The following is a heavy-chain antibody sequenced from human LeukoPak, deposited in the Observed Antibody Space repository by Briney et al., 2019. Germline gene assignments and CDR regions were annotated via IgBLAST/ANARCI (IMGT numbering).Heavy chain of an antibody. D-gene: IGHD3-22*01. V-gene: IGHV1-69*13. Sequence: ASVKVSCKASGGTFSSYAISWVRQAPGQGLEWMGGIIPIFGTANYAQKFQGRVTITADESTSTAYMELSSLRSEDTAVYYCARGAYYDSSGWFDYWGQGTLVTVSS. CDR2: IIPIFGTA. J-gene: IGHJ4*02. CDR3: ARGAYYDSSGWFDY. CDR1: GGTFSSYA.